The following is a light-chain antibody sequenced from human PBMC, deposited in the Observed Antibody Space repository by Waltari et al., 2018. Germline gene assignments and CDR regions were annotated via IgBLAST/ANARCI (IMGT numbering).Light chain of an antibody. V-gene: IGKV2-28*01. J-gene: IGKJ4*01. Sequence: DIVMTQSPLSLPVTPGEPASIPCRSSQSLLYGNGYNYLDWYLQKPGQSPQLLIYLGSNRASGVPDRFSGSGSGTDFTLKISRVEAEDVGVYYCMQAVQTPLTFGGGTKVEIK. CDR1: QSLLYGNGYNY. CDR3: MQAVQTPLT. CDR2: LGS.